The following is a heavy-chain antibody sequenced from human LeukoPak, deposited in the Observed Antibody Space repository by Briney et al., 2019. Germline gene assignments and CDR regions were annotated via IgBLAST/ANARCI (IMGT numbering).Heavy chain of an antibody. CDR2: ISYDGSNK. V-gene: IGHV3-30*18. D-gene: IGHD2-2*01. J-gene: IGHJ6*02. CDR1: GFTFSSYG. CDR3: AKVKYQLLVHYYGIDV. Sequence: GGSLRLSCAASGFTFSSYGMHWVRQAPGKGLGWVGVISYDGSNKYYANSVKGRFTISRDNSKNTLYLQMNSLRAEDTAVYYCAKVKYQLLVHYYGIDVWGQGTTVTVSS.